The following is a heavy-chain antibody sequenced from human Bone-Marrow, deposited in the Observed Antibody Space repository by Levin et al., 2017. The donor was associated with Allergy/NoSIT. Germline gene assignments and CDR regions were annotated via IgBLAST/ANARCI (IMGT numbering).Heavy chain of an antibody. CDR2: ITAGTGNT. CDR1: GYTFTNYP. D-gene: IGHD2-21*02. CDR3: ARGSSCGGDCHSFDY. J-gene: IGHJ4*02. Sequence: ASVKVSCKTSGYTFTNYPIHWVRQAPGQRPEGMGWITAGTGNTKYSQKFQGRVTITRDTSATTAYMELSSLRYEDTAVYYRARGSSCGGDCHSFDYWGRGTLVTVSS. V-gene: IGHV1-3*01.